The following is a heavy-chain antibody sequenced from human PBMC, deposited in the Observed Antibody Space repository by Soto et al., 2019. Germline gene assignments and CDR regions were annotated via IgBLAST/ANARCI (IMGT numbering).Heavy chain of an antibody. J-gene: IGHJ3*02. V-gene: IGHV3-30*03. CDR1: GFTFSSYG. Sequence: GGSLRLSCAASGFTFSSYGMHWVRQAPGKGLEWVAVISYDGSNKYYADSVKGRVTMTRDTSTSTVYMELSSLRSEDTAVYYCASLIMDIAAADGAFDIWGQGTMVTVS. CDR2: ISYDGSNK. CDR3: ASLIMDIAAADGAFDI. D-gene: IGHD6-13*01.